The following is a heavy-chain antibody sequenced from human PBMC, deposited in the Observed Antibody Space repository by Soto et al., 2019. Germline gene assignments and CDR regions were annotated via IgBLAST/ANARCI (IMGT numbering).Heavy chain of an antibody. Sequence: GASVKVSCKASGGTFSSYAISWVRQAPGQGLEWMGGIIPIFGTANYAQKFQGRVTITADESTSTAYMELSSLRSEDTAVYYCARDYPGIAAAGAVPFDYWGQGTLVTVSS. CDR1: GGTFSSYA. CDR2: IIPIFGTA. J-gene: IGHJ4*02. V-gene: IGHV1-69*13. D-gene: IGHD6-13*01. CDR3: ARDYPGIAAAGAVPFDY.